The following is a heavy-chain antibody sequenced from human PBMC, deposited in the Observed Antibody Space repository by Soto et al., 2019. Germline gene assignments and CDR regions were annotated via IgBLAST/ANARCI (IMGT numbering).Heavy chain of an antibody. CDR3: ARADQSYLIPCCDY. Sequence: YETLSLTCTVSGGSISGYYYNWIRQPPGKGLEWIGFIYYDGSTTNNPSLKSRGTISVDSSKNQISLKLNSVSAAHTAVYYCARADQSYLIPCCDYWGQGARGTVSS. CDR1: GGSISGYY. D-gene: IGHD2-15*01. CDR2: IYYDGST. J-gene: IGHJ4*02. V-gene: IGHV4-59*01.